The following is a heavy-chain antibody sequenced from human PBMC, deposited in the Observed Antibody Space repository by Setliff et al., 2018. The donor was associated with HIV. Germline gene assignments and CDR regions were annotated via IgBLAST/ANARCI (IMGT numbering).Heavy chain of an antibody. D-gene: IGHD3-3*01. CDR1: GFTFSHYS. CDR3: AKVSTIFGQLKYYYGMDV. J-gene: IGHJ6*02. V-gene: IGHV3-21*01. Sequence: KTGGSLRLSCAASGFTFSHYSMNWVRQAPGKGLEWVSSISPSHDYIYYADSVKGRFTISRDNAKNSLYLQMNNLRGEDTAVYYCAKVSTIFGQLKYYYGMDVWGQGTTVTVSS. CDR2: ISPSHDYI.